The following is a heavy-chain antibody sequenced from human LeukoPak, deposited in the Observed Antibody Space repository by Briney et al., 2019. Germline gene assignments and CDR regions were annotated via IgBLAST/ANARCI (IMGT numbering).Heavy chain of an antibody. J-gene: IGHJ4*02. CDR2: IYSGGST. Sequence: GGSLRLSCPAAGFTASSNYTSWVRQAPGKGLEWVSVIYSGGSTYYADSVKGRFTISRDNSKNSLYLQMNSLRAEDTAVYYCARGDLGAAFHYRGQGTLVTVSS. CDR3: ARGDLGAAFHY. D-gene: IGHD1-26*01. CDR1: GFTASSNY. V-gene: IGHV3-53*01.